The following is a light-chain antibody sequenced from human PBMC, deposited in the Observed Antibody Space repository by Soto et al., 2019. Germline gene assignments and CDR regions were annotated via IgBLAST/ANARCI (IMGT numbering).Light chain of an antibody. CDR3: QHYGNSPPEYT. CDR1: QSISSSF. J-gene: IGKJ3*01. Sequence: EIVLTQSPGTLSLSPGERATLSCRASQSISSSFLAWYQQRPGQAPRLLIFGASYRATGIPDRFSGSGSGTDFTLTISSREPEDFAVYYCQHYGNSPPEYTFGPGTNVDSK. V-gene: IGKV3-20*01. CDR2: GAS.